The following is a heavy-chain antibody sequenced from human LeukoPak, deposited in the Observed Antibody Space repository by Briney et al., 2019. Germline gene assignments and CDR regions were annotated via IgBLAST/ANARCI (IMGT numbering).Heavy chain of an antibody. CDR3: VRDIYGYNPFDS. J-gene: IGHJ4*02. CDR2: IYSGGTT. D-gene: IGHD5-24*01. Sequence: PGGSLRLSCAASGFTVSSNYMSWVRQAPGKGLEWVSVIYSGGTTKYAGSVEGRFTISRDNSKNTVFLQMNSLRAEDTAVYYCVRDIYGYNPFDSWGQETPVTVSS. CDR1: GFTVSSNY. V-gene: IGHV3-53*01.